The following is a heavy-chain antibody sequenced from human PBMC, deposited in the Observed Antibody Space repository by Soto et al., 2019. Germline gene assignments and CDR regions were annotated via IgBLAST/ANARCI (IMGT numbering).Heavy chain of an antibody. D-gene: IGHD2-2*01. J-gene: IGHJ6*02. V-gene: IGHV1-69*01. CDR1: GGTFSSYA. CDR2: IIPIFGTA. Sequence: QVQLVQSGAEVKKPGSSVKVSCKASGGTFSSYAISWVRQAPGQGLEWMGGIIPIFGTANYAQKFQGRVTITADESTSTAYMELSSLRSEDTAVYYCARALGYCSSTSCYEVYYYGMDVWGQGTTVTVSS. CDR3: ARALGYCSSTSCYEVYYYGMDV.